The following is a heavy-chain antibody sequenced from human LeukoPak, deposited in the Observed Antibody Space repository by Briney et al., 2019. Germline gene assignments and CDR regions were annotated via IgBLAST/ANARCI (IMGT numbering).Heavy chain of an antibody. Sequence: SETLSLTCTVSGGSITSYYWTWVRQSPEKGLEWIGYIYYSGITKYNPSLKSRVTISVDTSKNQFSLKLTSVTAADTAVYYCAGHHPRNTVDFWGQGTLVTVSS. CDR1: GGSITSYY. J-gene: IGHJ4*02. CDR3: AGHHPRNTVDF. V-gene: IGHV4-59*08. D-gene: IGHD2/OR15-2a*01. CDR2: IYYSGIT.